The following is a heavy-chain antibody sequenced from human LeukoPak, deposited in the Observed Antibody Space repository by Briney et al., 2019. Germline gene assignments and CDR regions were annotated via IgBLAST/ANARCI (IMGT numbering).Heavy chain of an antibody. Sequence: GGSLRLSCAASGFTFSSFAMNRVRQAPGKGLEWVSAISGSGGSTFYTDSVKGRFTISRDNSKNTLSLQMNSLRAEDTAVYYCAKSGGWGGYDAFDLWGQGTMVTVSS. V-gene: IGHV3-23*01. D-gene: IGHD3-16*01. CDR2: ISGSGGST. CDR1: GFTFSSFA. CDR3: AKSGGWGGYDAFDL. J-gene: IGHJ3*01.